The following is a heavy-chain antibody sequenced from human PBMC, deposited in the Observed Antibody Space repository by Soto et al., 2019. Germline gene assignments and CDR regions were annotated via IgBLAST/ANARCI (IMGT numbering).Heavy chain of an antibody. Sequence: ASVKVSCKASGYTFTGYYMHWVRQAPGQGLEWMGWINPNSGGTNYAQKFQGRVTMNRETSISTAYMELSRLRSDDTAVYYCAREVVDCAHCFDYWGQGTLVAVSS. J-gene: IGHJ4*02. CDR1: GYTFTGYY. CDR3: AREVVDCAHCFDY. D-gene: IGHD2-21*01. CDR2: INPNSGGT. V-gene: IGHV1-2*02.